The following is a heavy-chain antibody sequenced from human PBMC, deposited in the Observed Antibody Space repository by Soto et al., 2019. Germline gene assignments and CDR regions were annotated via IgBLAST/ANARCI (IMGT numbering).Heavy chain of an antibody. CDR2: MNPNSGNT. CDR3: ARVLSWASYYDFWSGYYNYYYYGMDV. J-gene: IGHJ6*02. V-gene: IGHV1-8*01. CDR1: GYTFTSYD. Sequence: QVQLVQSGAEVKKPGASAKVSCKASGYTFTSYDINWVRQATGQGLEWMGWMNPNSGNTGYAQKFQGRVTMTRNTSISTAYMELSSLRSEDTAVYYCARVLSWASYYDFWSGYYNYYYYGMDVWGQGTTVTVSS. D-gene: IGHD3-3*01.